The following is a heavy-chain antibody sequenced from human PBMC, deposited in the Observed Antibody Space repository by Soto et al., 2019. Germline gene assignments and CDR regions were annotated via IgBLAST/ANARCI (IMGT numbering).Heavy chain of an antibody. V-gene: IGHV3-23*01. CDR3: AKDYMIVVA. Sequence: GGSLRLSCAASGFTFSRYAMRWVRQAPGKGLEWVSAISGSGGSTFYADSVKARFTISRENSKNTLYLQMNSLRAEDTAVYYCAKDYMIVVAWGQGTLVTVSS. D-gene: IGHD3-22*01. CDR2: ISGSGGST. J-gene: IGHJ5*02. CDR1: GFTFSRYA.